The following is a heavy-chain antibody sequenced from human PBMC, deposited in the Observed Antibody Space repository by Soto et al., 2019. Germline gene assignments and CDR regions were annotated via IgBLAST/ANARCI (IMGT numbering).Heavy chain of an antibody. CDR3: ARGQRFSDWFDP. V-gene: IGHV4-4*07. J-gene: IGHJ5*02. CDR1: GGAIFGYY. Sequence: SESLSLSSTFTGGAIFGYYWTWIRQSDGEGLEWIGRIYSSGSTNYNPSLKSRVTISLDTSMNYFSLRLSSVTAADTAVYYCARGQRFSDWFDPWGQGTLVTVSS. D-gene: IGHD3-3*01. CDR2: IYSSGST.